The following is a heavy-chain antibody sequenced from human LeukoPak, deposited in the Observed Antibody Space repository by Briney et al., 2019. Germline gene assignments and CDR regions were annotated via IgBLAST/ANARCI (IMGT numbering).Heavy chain of an antibody. V-gene: IGHV1-46*01. CDR1: GYTFTSYY. J-gene: IGHJ4*02. D-gene: IGHD6-13*01. Sequence: GASVKVSCKASGYTFTSYYMHWVRQAPGQGLEWMGIINPSGGSTSYAQKFQGRVTMTRDTSTSTVYMELSSLRSEDTAVYYCARAFSPGIAAATSLFDYWGQGTLVTVSS. CDR2: INPSGGST. CDR3: ARAFSPGIAAATSLFDY.